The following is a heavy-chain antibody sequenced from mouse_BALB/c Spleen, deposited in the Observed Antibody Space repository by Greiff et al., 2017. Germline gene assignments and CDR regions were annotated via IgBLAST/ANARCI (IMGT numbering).Heavy chain of an antibody. CDR1: GYAFSSYW. Sequence: VQLQQSGAELVRPGSSVKISCKASGYAFSSYWMNWVKQRPGQGLEGIGQIYPGDGDTNYNGKFKGKATLTADKSSSTAYMQLSSLTSEDSAVYFCARRTDVYFDYWGQGTTLTVSS. CDR2: IYPGDGDT. D-gene: IGHD4-1*01. J-gene: IGHJ2*01. CDR3: ARRTDVYFDY. V-gene: IGHV1-80*01.